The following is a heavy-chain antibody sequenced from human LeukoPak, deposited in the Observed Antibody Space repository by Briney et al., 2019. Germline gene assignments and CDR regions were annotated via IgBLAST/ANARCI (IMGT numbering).Heavy chain of an antibody. D-gene: IGHD3-9*01. CDR2: INHSGST. Sequence: SETLSLTCAVYGGSFSGYYWSGIRQPPGKGLEWIGEINHSGSTNYNPSLKSRVTISVDTSKNQFSLKLSSVTAADTAVYYCARVGGYYDILTGYYYWGQGTLVTVSS. CDR1: GGSFSGYY. J-gene: IGHJ4*02. CDR3: ARVGGYYDILTGYYY. V-gene: IGHV4-34*01.